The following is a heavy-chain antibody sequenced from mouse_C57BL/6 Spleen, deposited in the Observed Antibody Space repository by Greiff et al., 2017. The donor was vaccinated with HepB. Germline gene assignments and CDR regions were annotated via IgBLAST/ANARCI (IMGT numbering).Heavy chain of an antibody. J-gene: IGHJ4*01. V-gene: IGHV1-26*01. CDR1: GYTFTDYY. Sequence: VQLQQSGPELVKPGASVKISCKASGYTFTDYYMNWVKQSHGKSLEWIGDINPNNGGTSYNQKFKGKATLTVDKSSSTAYMELRSLTSEDSAVYYCARDGDYLYYYAMDYWGQGTSVTVSS. CDR2: INPNNGGT. D-gene: IGHD2-13*01. CDR3: ARDGDYLYYYAMDY.